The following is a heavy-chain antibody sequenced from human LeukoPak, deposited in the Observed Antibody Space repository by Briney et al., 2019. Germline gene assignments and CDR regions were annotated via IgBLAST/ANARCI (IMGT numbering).Heavy chain of an antibody. CDR1: GGSISSYY. CDR2: IYYSGST. Sequence: SETLSLTCTVSGGSISSYYWSWIRQPPGKGLEWIGYIYYSGSTNYNPSLKSRVTISVDTSKNQFSLKLSSVTAADTAVYYCARDLGSDGSWPVPAAPNWFDPWGQGTLVTVSS. J-gene: IGHJ5*02. CDR3: ARDLGSDGSWPVPAAPNWFDP. D-gene: IGHD2-2*01. V-gene: IGHV4-59*01.